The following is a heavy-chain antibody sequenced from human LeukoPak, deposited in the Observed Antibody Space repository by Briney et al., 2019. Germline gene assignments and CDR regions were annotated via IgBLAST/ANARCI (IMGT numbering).Heavy chain of an antibody. CDR3: ATVGDGYWYFDL. V-gene: IGHV1-24*01. CDR1: GYTLTELS. D-gene: IGHD3-10*01. CDR2: FDPEDGET. Sequence: ASVKVSCKVSGYTLTELSMHWVRQAPGKGLEWMGGFDPEDGETIYAQEFQGRVTMTEDTSTDTAYMELSSLRSEDTAVYYCATVGDGYWYFDLWGRGTLVTVSS. J-gene: IGHJ2*01.